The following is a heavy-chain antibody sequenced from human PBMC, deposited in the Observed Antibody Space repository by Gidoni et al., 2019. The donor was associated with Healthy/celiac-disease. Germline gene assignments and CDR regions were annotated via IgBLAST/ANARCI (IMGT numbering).Heavy chain of an antibody. J-gene: IGHJ4*02. CDR3: ARGRTLGPRYALAY. V-gene: IGHV4-34*01. CDR2: INHSGST. D-gene: IGHD3-16*01. Sequence: QVQLQQWGAGLLKPSETLSLTCAVYGGSFSGYYWSWIRQPPGKGLEWIGEINHSGSTNYNPSLKSRVTISVDTSKNQFSLKLSSVTAADTAVYYCARGRTLGPRYALAYWGQGTLVTVSS. CDR1: GGSFSGYY.